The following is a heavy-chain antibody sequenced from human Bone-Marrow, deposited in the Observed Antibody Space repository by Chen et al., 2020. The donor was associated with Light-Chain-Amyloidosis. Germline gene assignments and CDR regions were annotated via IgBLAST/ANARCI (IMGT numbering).Heavy chain of an antibody. Sequence: EVQLEQSGPEVKKPGESLKISCKGSGYTFPNYWIGWVRQMPGKGLEWMGVIYPDDSDARYSPAFEGQVTISAEKSITTAYLQRRSLKASDTAMYYCARRRDGYNFDYWGQGTLVTVSS. D-gene: IGHD5-12*01. J-gene: IGHJ4*02. V-gene: IGHV5-51*01. CDR1: GYTFPNYW. CDR3: ARRRDGYNFDY. CDR2: IYPDDSDA.